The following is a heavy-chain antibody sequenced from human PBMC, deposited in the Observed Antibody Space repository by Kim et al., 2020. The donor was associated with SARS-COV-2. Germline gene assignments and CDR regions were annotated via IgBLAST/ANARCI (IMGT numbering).Heavy chain of an antibody. V-gene: IGHV5-10-1*01. D-gene: IGHD3-10*01. CDR2: IDPSDSYT. J-gene: IGHJ6*02. CDR1: GYSFTSYW. Sequence: GESLKISCKGSGYSFTSYWISWVRQMPGKGLEWMGRIDPSDSYTNYSPSFQGHVTISADKSISTAYLQWSSLKASDTAMYYCARHTYYYGSGSYPDVWGQGTTVTVSS. CDR3: ARHTYYYGSGSYPDV.